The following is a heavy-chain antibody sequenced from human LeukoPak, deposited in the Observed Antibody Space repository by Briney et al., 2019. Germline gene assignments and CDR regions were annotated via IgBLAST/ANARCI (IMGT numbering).Heavy chain of an antibody. D-gene: IGHD6-13*01. J-gene: IGHJ6*03. CDR3: ARDRGYSSRWNFGKDYYMDV. Sequence: GGSLRLSCSASGFTFSTYGMNWVRQAPGKGLEWVAVIWYDGSHANYADAVKGRFTISRDNSKNTLYLQMNSPRAEDTAVYYCARDRGYSSRWNFGKDYYMDVWGKGTSVTVSS. V-gene: IGHV3-33*01. CDR2: IWYDGSHA. CDR1: GFTFSTYG.